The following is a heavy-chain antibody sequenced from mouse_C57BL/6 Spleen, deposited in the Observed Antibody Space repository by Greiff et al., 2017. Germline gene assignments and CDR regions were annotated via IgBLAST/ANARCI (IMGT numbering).Heavy chain of an antibody. CDR1: GFTFTDYG. J-gene: IGHJ2*01. V-gene: IGHV5-17*01. CDR2: ISSGSSTI. CDR3: ARPAAYYFDY. Sequence: EVQLEESGAGLVKPGGSLKLSCAASGFTFTDYGIHWVRQAPEKGLEWVAYISSGSSTIYYADTVKGRFTISRDTAKNTLCLQMTRLTSEDSAMYYCARPAAYYFDYWGQGTTLTVSS.